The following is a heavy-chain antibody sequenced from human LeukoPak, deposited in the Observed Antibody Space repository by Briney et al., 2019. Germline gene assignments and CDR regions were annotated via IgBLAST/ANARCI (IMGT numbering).Heavy chain of an antibody. Sequence: PEGSLRLSCAASGFTFSNYAMTWVRQAPGKGLEWVSGISDSGTTTYYADSVKGRFTISRDNSQNTVNLQMKNLGAEDTAIYYCAKVEYGNYHGSFDVWGQGTTVIVSS. V-gene: IGHV3-23*01. CDR3: AKVEYGNYHGSFDV. CDR1: GFTFSNYA. J-gene: IGHJ6*02. D-gene: IGHD4-23*01. CDR2: ISDSGTTT.